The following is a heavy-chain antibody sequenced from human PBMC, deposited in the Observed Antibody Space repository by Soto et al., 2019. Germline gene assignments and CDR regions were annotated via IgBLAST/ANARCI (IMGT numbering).Heavy chain of an antibody. CDR2: INSDGSST. Sequence: GWSLRLSCAASGFTFSSFWMHWVRQAPGKGLVWVSRINSDGSSTSYADSVNGRFTISRDNAKNTVYLQMNSLRAEDTAVYYCARERFFERFDYGGQGNLVTVSS. CDR1: GFTFSSFW. V-gene: IGHV3-74*01. D-gene: IGHD3-9*01. J-gene: IGHJ4*02. CDR3: ARERFFERFDY.